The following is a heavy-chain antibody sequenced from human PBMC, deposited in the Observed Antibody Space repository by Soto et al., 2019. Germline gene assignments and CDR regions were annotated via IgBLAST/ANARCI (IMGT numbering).Heavy chain of an antibody. V-gene: IGHV1-69*01. CDR1: GGTFSSYA. CDR2: IIPIFGTA. CDR3: ASPYDRSGYKIYDAFDI. Sequence: QVQLVQSGAEVKKPGSSVKVSCKASGGTFSSYAISWVRQAPGQGLEWMGGIIPIFGTANYAQKFQGRVTITADESTSKAYMELSSLRSEDTAVYYCASPYDRSGYKIYDAFDIWGQGTMVTVSS. D-gene: IGHD3-22*01. J-gene: IGHJ3*02.